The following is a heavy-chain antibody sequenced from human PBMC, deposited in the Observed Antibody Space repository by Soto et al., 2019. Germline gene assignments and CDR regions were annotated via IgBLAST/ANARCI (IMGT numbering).Heavy chain of an antibody. J-gene: IGHJ3*02. D-gene: IGHD5-18*01. CDR1: GDSISSYY. CDR2: IYYSGTT. CDR3: ARDRRYSYGPPCAFQI. Sequence: QVQLQESGPGLVKPSETLSLTCTVSGDSISSYYWSWIRQPPGKGLEWIGYIYYSGTTNYNPSLKSRATISVDTSKNQFSLKLRSATAADTAVYYCARDRRYSYGPPCAFQIWGQGTRVTVSS. V-gene: IGHV4-59*01.